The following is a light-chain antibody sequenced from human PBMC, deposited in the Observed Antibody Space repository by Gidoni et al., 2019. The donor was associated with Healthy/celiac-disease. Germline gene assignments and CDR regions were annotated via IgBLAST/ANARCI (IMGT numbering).Light chain of an antibody. CDR3: QQYNNWPGT. Sequence: EIVMTQSPATLSVSPGERATLSCRASQSVSSNLAWYQQKPGQAPRLLIYGASTRATGIPARFSGSGSGTEFILTISSLQSEDFAVYYCQQYNNWPGTFGQXTRLEIK. CDR2: GAS. J-gene: IGKJ5*01. CDR1: QSVSSN. V-gene: IGKV3-15*01.